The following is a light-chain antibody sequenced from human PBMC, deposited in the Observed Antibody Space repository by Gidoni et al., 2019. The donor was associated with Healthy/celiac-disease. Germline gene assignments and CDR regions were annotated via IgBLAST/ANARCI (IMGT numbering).Light chain of an antibody. CDR2: EVS. CDR3: SLYTSSSTSVV. J-gene: IGLJ2*01. CDR1: SSDVGSYNR. Sequence: QSALTQPPSVSGSPGQSVTISCTGTSSDVGSYNRVSWYQQPPGTAPKLMIYEVSNRPSGVPDRFSGPKSGNTASLTISGLQAEDEADYYCSLYTSSSTSVVFGGGTKLTVL. V-gene: IGLV2-18*01.